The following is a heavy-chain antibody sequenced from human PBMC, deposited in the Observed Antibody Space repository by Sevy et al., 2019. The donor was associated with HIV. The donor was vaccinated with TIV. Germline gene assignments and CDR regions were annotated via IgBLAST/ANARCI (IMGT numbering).Heavy chain of an antibody. J-gene: IGHJ6*04. D-gene: IGHD3-22*01. CDR1: GYTFTSYG. CDR2: ISGYNANT. V-gene: IGHV1-18*01. Sequence: ASVKVSCKASGYTFTSYGISWVRQAPGQGLEWMGWISGYNANTNYAQKVQGRVTMTTDTSTGTAYMELRSLRSDDTAVYYCARDRNNYDSSGYPKGMDVWGKGTTVTVSS. CDR3: ARDRNNYDSSGYPKGMDV.